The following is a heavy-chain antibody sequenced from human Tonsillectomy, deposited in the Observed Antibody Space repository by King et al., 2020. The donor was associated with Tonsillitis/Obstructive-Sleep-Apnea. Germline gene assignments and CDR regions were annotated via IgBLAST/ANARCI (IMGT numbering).Heavy chain of an antibody. CDR2: INPRDSGT. J-gene: IGHJ4*02. Sequence: VQLVQSGAEVKKPGASVKVSFKASGYTFTSYYMHWVRQAPGQGLVWMGIINPRDSGTNYAQKFQGRVTLTRDTSTSTVHMELSSLRSEDTAVYYCAREALAGAGTILDSGGQGTLVPASS. CDR3: AREALAGAGTILDS. CDR1: GYTFTSYY. D-gene: IGHD6-13*01. V-gene: IGHV1-46*01.